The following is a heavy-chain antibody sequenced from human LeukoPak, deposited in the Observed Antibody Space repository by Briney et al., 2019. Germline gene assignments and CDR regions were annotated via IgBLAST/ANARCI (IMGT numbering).Heavy chain of an antibody. Sequence: PGGSLRLSCATSGFTFDDYAMHWVRQAPGKGLEWVSLISGGGGSTNYAGSVKGRFTISRDNNKNSLYLQLNSLRTEDTAFNYCAKDLGPSGAAWFDPWGQGTLVTVSS. D-gene: IGHD2-15*01. V-gene: IGHV3-43*02. J-gene: IGHJ5*02. CDR3: AKDLGPSGAAWFDP. CDR2: ISGGGGST. CDR1: GFTFDDYA.